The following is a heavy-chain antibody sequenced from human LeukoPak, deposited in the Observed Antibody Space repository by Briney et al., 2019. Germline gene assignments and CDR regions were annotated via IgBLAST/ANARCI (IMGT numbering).Heavy chain of an antibody. CDR1: GYTFTDHY. D-gene: IGHD3-10*01. CDR2: INPNSGGT. Sequence: AASVKVSCKASGYTFTDHYLHWLRQAPGQGLEYLGWINPNSGGTNYAQKFQGRVTMTRDTSISTAYMELSRLRSDDTAVYYCARDLGEQSDYWGQGTLVTVSS. J-gene: IGHJ4*02. V-gene: IGHV1-2*02. CDR3: ARDLGEQSDY.